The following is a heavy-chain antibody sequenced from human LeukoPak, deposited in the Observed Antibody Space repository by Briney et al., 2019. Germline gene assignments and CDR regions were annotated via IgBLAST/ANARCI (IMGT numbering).Heavy chain of an antibody. D-gene: IGHD6-25*01. V-gene: IGHV3-23*01. Sequence: PGGSLKLSCAASGFTFSSYAMSWVRQAPGKELEWVSSISVTGGSTYYAESVKGRFTISRDNSKNTLYLQMNSLRAGDTAVYYCAMGIGAAAWGQGTLVTVSA. CDR2: ISVTGGST. CDR1: GFTFSSYA. CDR3: AMGIGAAA. J-gene: IGHJ5*02.